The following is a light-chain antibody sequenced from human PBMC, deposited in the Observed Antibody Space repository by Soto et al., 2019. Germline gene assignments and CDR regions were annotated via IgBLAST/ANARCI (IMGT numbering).Light chain of an antibody. CDR3: QQYGSSYT. Sequence: EIVLTQSPGTLSLSPGERATLSCRASQSVSNNYVAWYQQRPGQAPRLLIYGASTRATGIPDRFSGSGSGTDFTLTITRLEPEDFAVYYCQQYGSSYTFGQGTKLEIK. CDR1: QSVSNNY. CDR2: GAS. V-gene: IGKV3-20*01. J-gene: IGKJ2*01.